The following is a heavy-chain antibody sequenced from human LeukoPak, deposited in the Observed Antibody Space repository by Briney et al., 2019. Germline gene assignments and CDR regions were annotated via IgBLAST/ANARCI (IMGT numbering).Heavy chain of an antibody. CDR2: INWNGGST. CDR3: AREKYYYDSSGYYWQAYMDV. J-gene: IGHJ6*03. D-gene: IGHD3-22*01. V-gene: IGHV3-20*04. CDR1: GFTFDDYG. Sequence: GGSLRLSCAASGFTFDDYGMGWVRQAPGKGLEWVSGINWNGGSTGYADSVKGRFTISRDNAKNSLYLQMNSLRAEDTALYYCAREKYYYDSSGYYWQAYMDVWGKGTTVTVSS.